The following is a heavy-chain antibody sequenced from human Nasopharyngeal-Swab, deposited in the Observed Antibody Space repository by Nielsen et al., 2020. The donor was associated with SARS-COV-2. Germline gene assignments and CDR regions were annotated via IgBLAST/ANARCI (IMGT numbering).Heavy chain of an antibody. Sequence: GESLKISCAASGFTFSSYAMSWVRQAPGKGLEWVSAISGSGGSTYYADSVKGRFTISRDNSKNTLYLQMNSLRAEDTAVYYCAKDFSLSAFMVADVGFDYWGQGTLVTVSS. CDR3: AKDFSLSAFMVADVGFDY. V-gene: IGHV3-23*01. CDR1: GFTFSSYA. CDR2: ISGSGGST. D-gene: IGHD2/OR15-2a*01. J-gene: IGHJ4*02.